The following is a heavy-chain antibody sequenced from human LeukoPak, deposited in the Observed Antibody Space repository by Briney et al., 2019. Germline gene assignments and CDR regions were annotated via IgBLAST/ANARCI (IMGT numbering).Heavy chain of an antibody. D-gene: IGHD3-10*01. V-gene: IGHV1-18*01. CDR1: GYLSTRYG. CDR3: ARAGRGTYYYFDV. Sequence: ASVKVSCKASGYLSTRYGFIWVRQAPGQGLEWTGWISGSSGNTNYAQIVQGRVSMTTDTSTNTAYMELRSLTVDDTAVYYCARAGRGTYYYFDVWGQGTLVTVSS. J-gene: IGHJ4*02. CDR2: ISGSSGNT.